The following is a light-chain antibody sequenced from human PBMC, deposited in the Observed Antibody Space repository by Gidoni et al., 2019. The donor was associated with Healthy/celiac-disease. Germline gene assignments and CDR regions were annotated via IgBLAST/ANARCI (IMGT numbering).Light chain of an antibody. J-gene: IGKJ3*01. V-gene: IGKV1-39*01. Sequence: DLQLTQSPSSLSASVGDRVTITCRASQSISSYLNWYQQKPGKAPKLLIYAASSLQSGVPSRFSGSGSGTDVTLTISSLQPEDFATYYCQQSYSTPYTTFGPGTKVDIK. CDR3: QQSYSTPYTT. CDR2: AAS. CDR1: QSISSY.